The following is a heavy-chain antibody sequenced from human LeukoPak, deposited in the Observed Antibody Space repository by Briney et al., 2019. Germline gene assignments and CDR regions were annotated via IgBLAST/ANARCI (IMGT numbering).Heavy chain of an antibody. CDR1: GGSFSDYY. CDR3: ARGLESYDYVWGSYRPDAFDI. Sequence: SETLSLTCAVYGGSFSDYYWSWIRQPPGKGLEWIGEINHSGSTNYNPSLKSRVAISVDTSKNQFSLKLSSVTAADTAVYYCARGLESYDYVWGSYRPDAFDIWGQGTMVTVSS. D-gene: IGHD3-16*02. CDR2: INHSGST. J-gene: IGHJ3*02. V-gene: IGHV4-34*01.